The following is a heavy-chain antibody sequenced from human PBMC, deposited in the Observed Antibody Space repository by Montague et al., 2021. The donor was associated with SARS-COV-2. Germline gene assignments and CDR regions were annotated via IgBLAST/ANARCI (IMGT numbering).Heavy chain of an antibody. CDR1: GDSVSTNSGT. Sequence: CAISGDSVSTNSGTWNGVRLSPSRGLEWLGRTYYRPEWYSDYSVSVKSRISINPDTSKNQFSLQLNSVTPEDTAVYYCARAERGSCGDGNCYQYFFNYWGQGTLVTVSS. CDR2: TYYRPEWYS. D-gene: IGHD2-15*01. J-gene: IGHJ4*02. V-gene: IGHV6-1*01. CDR3: ARAERGSCGDGNCYQYFFNY.